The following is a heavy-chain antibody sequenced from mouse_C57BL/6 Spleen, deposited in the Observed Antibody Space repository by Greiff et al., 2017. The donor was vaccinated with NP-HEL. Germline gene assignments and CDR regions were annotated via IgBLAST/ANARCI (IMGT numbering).Heavy chain of an antibody. CDR2: IDPSDSET. D-gene: IGHD3-3*01. CDR1: GYTFTSYW. J-gene: IGHJ2*01. V-gene: IGHV1-52*01. CDR3: ARAGGQLYFDY. Sequence: QVHVKQPGAELVRPGSSVKLSCKASGYTFTSYWMHWVKQRPIQGLEWIGNIDPSDSETHYNQKFKDKATLTVDKSSSTAYMQLSSLTSEDSAVYYCARAGGQLYFDYWGQGTTLTVSS.